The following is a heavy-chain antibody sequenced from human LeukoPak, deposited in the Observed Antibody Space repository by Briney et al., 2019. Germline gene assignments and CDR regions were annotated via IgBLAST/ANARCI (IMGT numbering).Heavy chain of an antibody. CDR2: FDNSGST. J-gene: IGHJ3*02. CDR1: GGSISSSSYN. CDR3: ASNYYDGTNIFDI. V-gene: IGHV4-39*01. D-gene: IGHD3-22*01. Sequence: PSETLSLTCTVSGGSISSSSYNWGWIRQPPGKGLEWIGSFDNSGSTYYNPSLKSRVTISVDTSNNQFSLRLSSVTAADTAVYYCASNYYDGTNIFDIWGQGTTVTVSS.